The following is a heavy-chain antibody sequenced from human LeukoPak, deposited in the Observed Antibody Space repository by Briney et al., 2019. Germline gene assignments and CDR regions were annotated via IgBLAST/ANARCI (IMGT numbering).Heavy chain of an antibody. D-gene: IGHD3-10*01. CDR3: QVRGVSSNPSDY. CDR2: IYHSGST. V-gene: IGHV4-38-2*01. CDR1: GYSISSGYY. J-gene: IGHJ4*02. Sequence: SETLSLTCAVSGYSISSGYYWGWIRQPPGKGLEWIRSIYHSGSTYYDPSLKSRVTISVDTSKNQFSLKLSSVTAADTAVYYCQVRGVSSNPSDYWGQGTLVTVSS.